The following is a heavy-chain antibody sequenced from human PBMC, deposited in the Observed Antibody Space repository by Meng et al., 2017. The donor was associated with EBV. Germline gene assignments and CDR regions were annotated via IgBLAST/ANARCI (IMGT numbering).Heavy chain of an antibody. CDR1: GYTCTSYA. Sequence: QCPRVQSGAEVKRPGDSGKVSLKASGYTCTSYAMHWVRQAPGQRLEWMGWINAGNGNTKYSQKFQGRVTITRDTSASTAYMELSSLRSEDTAVYYCARSGATIFGVVIPTYYFDYWGQGTLVTVSS. V-gene: IGHV1-3*01. J-gene: IGHJ4*02. CDR2: INAGNGNT. CDR3: ARSGATIFGVVIPTYYFDY. D-gene: IGHD3-3*01.